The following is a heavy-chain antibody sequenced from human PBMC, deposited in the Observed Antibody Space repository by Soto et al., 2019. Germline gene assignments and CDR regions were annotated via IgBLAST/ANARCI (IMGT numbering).Heavy chain of an antibody. CDR2: ISLDGSSQ. J-gene: IGHJ4*02. CDR1: GFTISNYN. CDR3: PKAKGYTNGHAFDY. D-gene: IGHD6-19*01. Sequence: GSLRLSCATSGFTISNYNMHWVRQAPGKGLEGVALISLDGSSQYYADSVKGRFTISRDNSKSTLYLQMNSLRAEDTAMYYCPKAKGYTNGHAFDYWGQGTLVTVSS. V-gene: IGHV3-30*18.